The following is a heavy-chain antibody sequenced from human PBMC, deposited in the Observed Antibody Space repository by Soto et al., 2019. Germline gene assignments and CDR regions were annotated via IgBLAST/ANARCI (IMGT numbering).Heavy chain of an antibody. Sequence: PGGSLRLSCAASGFTFSSYSMNWVRQAPGKGLEWVSSISSSSSYIYYADSVKGRFTISRDNAKNSLYLQMNSLRAEDTAVYYCARASNLYDFWSGYLGYWGQGTLVTVSS. CDR3: ARASNLYDFWSGYLGY. J-gene: IGHJ4*02. V-gene: IGHV3-21*01. CDR2: ISSSSSYI. CDR1: GFTFSSYS. D-gene: IGHD3-3*01.